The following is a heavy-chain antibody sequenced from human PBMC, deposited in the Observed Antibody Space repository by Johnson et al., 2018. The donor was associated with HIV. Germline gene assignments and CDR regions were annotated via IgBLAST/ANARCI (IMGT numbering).Heavy chain of an antibody. J-gene: IGHJ3*02. CDR1: GFTFSSYG. CDR2: ISYDGSNK. Sequence: QLVESGGGVVQPGRSLRLSCAASGFTFSSYGMHWVRQAPGKGLEWVAVISYDGSNKYYADSVKGRFTISRDNSKNTLYLQMNSLRAEDTAVYYCARPMDSGSPRHAFDIWGQGTMVTVSS. CDR3: ARPMDSGSPRHAFDI. D-gene: IGHD6-6*01. V-gene: IGHV3-30*03.